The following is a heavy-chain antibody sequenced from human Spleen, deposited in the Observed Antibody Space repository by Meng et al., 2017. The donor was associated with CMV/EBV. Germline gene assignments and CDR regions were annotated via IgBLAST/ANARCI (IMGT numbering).Heavy chain of an antibody. CDR1: GASIRSGNW. CDR3: ARGGGCSSSSCDLDY. D-gene: IGHD2-2*01. CDR2: IYHSGST. J-gene: IGHJ4*02. Sequence: VGGQGPRPGWAKPFADLALPCFVSGASIRSGNWWNWVRQPPGKGLEWIGDIYHSGSTNYNPSLKSRVTISVDKSKNQFSLKLSSVTAADTAMYYCARGGGCSSSSCDLDYWGQGVLVTVSS. V-gene: IGHV4-4*02.